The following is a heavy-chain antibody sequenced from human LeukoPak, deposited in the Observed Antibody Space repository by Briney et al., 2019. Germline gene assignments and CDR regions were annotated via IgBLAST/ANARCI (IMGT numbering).Heavy chain of an antibody. J-gene: IGHJ6*03. CDR2: ISAYNGNT. CDR1: GYTFTSYY. Sequence: ASVKVSCKASGYTFTSYYMHWVRQAPGQGLEWMGWISAYNGNTNYAQKLQGRVTMTTDTSTSTAYMELRSLRSDDTAVYYCARTGGSSSHYYYYYMDVWGKGTTVTISS. CDR3: ARTGGSSSHYYYYYMDV. D-gene: IGHD6-13*01. V-gene: IGHV1-18*04.